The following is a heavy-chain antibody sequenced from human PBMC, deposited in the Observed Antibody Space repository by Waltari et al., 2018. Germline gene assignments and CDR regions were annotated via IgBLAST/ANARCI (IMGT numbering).Heavy chain of an antibody. CDR2: IRWDSGSI. CDR1: GFTFDDYA. Sequence: EVQLVESGGGLVQPGRSLRLSCAASGFTFDDYAMHWVRQAPGKGLEWVSGIRWDSGSIGYADSVKGRFTISRDNAKNSLYLQMNSLRAEDTALYYCAKDNAYYYGSGSYSLTEGAFDIWGQGTMVTVSS. V-gene: IGHV3-9*01. CDR3: AKDNAYYYGSGSYSLTEGAFDI. J-gene: IGHJ3*02. D-gene: IGHD3-10*01.